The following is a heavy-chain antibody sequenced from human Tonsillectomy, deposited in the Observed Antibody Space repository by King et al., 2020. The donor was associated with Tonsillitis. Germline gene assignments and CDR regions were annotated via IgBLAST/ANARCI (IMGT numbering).Heavy chain of an antibody. CDR3: AHRPSRNCSPTYCYFDP. CDR2: IYCDDDDT. D-gene: IGHD1-26*01. V-gene: IGHV2-5*02. CDR1: GFSLSTSGEG. Sequence: ITLKESGPTLVKPTQTLTLTCTFSGFSLSTSGEGVAWIRQPPGKALEWLALIYCDDDDTRYTASLKNRLTITKDTSKNPVVLTLTNMDPVDSATYCSAHRPSRNCSPTYCYFDPWGRGTLVTVSS. J-gene: IGHJ5*02.